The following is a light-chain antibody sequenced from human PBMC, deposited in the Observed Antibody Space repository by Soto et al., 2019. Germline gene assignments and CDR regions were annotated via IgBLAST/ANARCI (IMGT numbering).Light chain of an antibody. Sequence: EIVLTQSPGTLSLSPGERATLSCGASQSVSSSYLAWYQQKPGQAPRLLIFGASTRATGVPGRFSGSGSGTEFTLTISSLQSEDSAVYYCQQYNNWPPVTFGGGTKVDI. CDR2: GAS. CDR1: QSVSSSY. J-gene: IGKJ4*01. V-gene: IGKV3-15*01. CDR3: QQYNNWPPVT.